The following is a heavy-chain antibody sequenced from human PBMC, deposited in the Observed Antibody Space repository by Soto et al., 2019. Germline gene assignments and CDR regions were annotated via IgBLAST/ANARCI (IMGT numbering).Heavy chain of an antibody. CDR1: GYAFTSYD. D-gene: IGHD3-22*01. CDR2: MNPNSGNT. Sequence: QVQLVQSGAEVKKPGASVKVSCEASGYAFTSYDINWVRQAPGQGLEWMGWMNPNSGNTGYAKKFQGRVTMTRLTSITTAYMELSSLTSEDTAVYYCARSCGYYDSSGQYHFLRTDSWGQGTLVTVSS. CDR3: ARSCGYYDSSGQYHFLRTDS. V-gene: IGHV1-8*01. J-gene: IGHJ4*02.